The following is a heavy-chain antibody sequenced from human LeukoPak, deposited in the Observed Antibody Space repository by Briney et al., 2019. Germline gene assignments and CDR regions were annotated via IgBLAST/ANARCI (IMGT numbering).Heavy chain of an antibody. V-gene: IGHV4-59*08. CDR2: ISYSGST. D-gene: IGHD2/OR15-2a*01. Sequence: SSETLSLTCTVSGGSISSYYWSWIRQPAGNGLEWIGYISYSGSTNYNPSLKSRVTISLDTSKNQFSLKLSSVTAADTAVYYCAGHHPRNTVDFWGQGTLVTVSS. J-gene: IGHJ4*02. CDR3: AGHHPRNTVDF. CDR1: GGSISSYY.